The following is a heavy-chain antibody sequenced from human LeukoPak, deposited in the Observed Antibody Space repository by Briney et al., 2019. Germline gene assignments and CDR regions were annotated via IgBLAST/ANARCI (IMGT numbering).Heavy chain of an antibody. D-gene: IGHD5-12*01. CDR2: ITSTSTYI. Sequence: PGGSLRLSCAASGFTFSSYTFNWGRQAPGKGLEWVASITSTSTYIYYADSVQGRFAVSRDNAKNSLYMQMNSLRAEDTAVFYCVRRGPNNSGLDYWGQGTLVTVSS. V-gene: IGHV3-21*01. CDR3: VRRGPNNSGLDY. CDR1: GFTFSSYT. J-gene: IGHJ4*02.